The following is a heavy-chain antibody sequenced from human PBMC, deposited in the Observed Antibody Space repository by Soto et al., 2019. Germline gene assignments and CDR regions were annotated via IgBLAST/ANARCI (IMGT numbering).Heavy chain of an antibody. CDR1: GFTFSRFG. Sequence: QVQLVESGGGVVQPGRSLRLSCAASGFTFSRFGMHWVRQAPGKGLEWVALIWFDGSNKYYADSVKGRFTVSRDNSKNTLYLQMNSVRAEDTAVYYCARDVGDYLDYWGQGTLVTVSS. J-gene: IGHJ4*02. CDR3: ARDVGDYLDY. CDR2: IWFDGSNK. V-gene: IGHV3-33*01. D-gene: IGHD2-15*01.